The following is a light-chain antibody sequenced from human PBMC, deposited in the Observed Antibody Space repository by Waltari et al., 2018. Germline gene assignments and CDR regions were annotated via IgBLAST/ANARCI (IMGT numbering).Light chain of an antibody. J-gene: IGKJ4*01. CDR1: QYVSGK. V-gene: IGKV3-15*01. CDR2: GAS. CDR3: QQYNDWPGLT. Sequence: EIVMTQSPATLSVSPGESVTLSCRASQYVSGKLAWYQQKPGLAPRLLISGASTRATGVPARFSGSGSGTEFTLTISSLQSEDFAVYYCQQYNDWPGLTFGGGTRVEIK.